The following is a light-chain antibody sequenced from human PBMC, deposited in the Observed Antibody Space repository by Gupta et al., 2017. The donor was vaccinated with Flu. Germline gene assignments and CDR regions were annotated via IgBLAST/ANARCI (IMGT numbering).Light chain of an antibody. Sequence: EIVLTQSPATLSLSPGERATLSCRASQSVSHYLAWYQQKRGQAHRLSMYAASNRAAGITVRFRGSGSGTDFTRPRISLGPDDCEADDRQQRRTFGGGTKVEIK. J-gene: IGKJ4*01. CDR2: AAS. V-gene: IGKV3-11*01. CDR1: QSVSHY. CDR3: QQRRT.